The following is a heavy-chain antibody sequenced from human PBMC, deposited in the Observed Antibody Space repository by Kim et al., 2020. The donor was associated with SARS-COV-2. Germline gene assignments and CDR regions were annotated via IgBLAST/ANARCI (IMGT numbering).Heavy chain of an antibody. Sequence: LKSRVTISVDKSKNQFSLKLSSVTAADTAVYYCARYCSSTSCYRPIGYGMDVWGQGTTVTVSS. V-gene: IGHV4-4*02. D-gene: IGHD2-2*01. CDR3: ARYCSSTSCYRPIGYGMDV. J-gene: IGHJ6*02.